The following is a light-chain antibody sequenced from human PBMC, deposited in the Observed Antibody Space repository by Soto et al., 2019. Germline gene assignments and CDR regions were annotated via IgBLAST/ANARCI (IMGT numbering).Light chain of an antibody. CDR1: SSDVGGYNY. CDR2: DVS. J-gene: IGLJ1*01. Sequence: QSALTQPASVSGSHGQSITISCTGTSSDVGGYNYVSWYQQHPGKAPKLMIYDVSNRPSGVSNRFSGSKSGNTASLTISGLQAEDEADYYCSSYTSSSTLLYVFGTGTNLTVL. CDR3: SSYTSSSTLLYV. V-gene: IGLV2-14*01.